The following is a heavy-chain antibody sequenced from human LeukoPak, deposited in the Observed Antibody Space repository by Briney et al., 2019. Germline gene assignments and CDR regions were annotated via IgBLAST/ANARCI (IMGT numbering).Heavy chain of an antibody. J-gene: IGHJ4*02. D-gene: IGHD2-21*01. Sequence: GGSLRLSCAASGFTFSSYRMNWVRQAPGKGLEWVSSISKSTSYIHYADAVKGRFIISRDNVKNSLFLQMNSLRAEDTAVYYCARDGPGDGHPDYWGQGTLVVVSS. CDR1: GFTFSSYR. CDR2: ISKSTSYI. CDR3: ARDGPGDGHPDY. V-gene: IGHV3-21*01.